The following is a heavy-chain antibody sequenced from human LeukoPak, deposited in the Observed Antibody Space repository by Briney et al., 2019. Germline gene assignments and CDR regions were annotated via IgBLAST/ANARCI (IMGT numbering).Heavy chain of an antibody. CDR2: IGPSDGTT. V-gene: IGHV1-46*01. CDR1: GYTFTSYG. CDR3: ARDSGYSGYDHIRGDY. Sequence: ASVKVSCKASGYTFTSYGISWVRQAPGQGLEWMGIIGPSDGTTAYAQKFQGRVTMTRDMSTNTVFMELSSLRSEDTAVYYCARDSGYSGYDHIRGDYWGQGTLVTVSS. D-gene: IGHD5-12*01. J-gene: IGHJ4*02.